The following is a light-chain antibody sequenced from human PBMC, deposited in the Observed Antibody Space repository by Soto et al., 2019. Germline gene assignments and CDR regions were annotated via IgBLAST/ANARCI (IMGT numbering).Light chain of an antibody. J-gene: IGKJ2*01. CDR3: QHYNDWPPKYT. CDR1: QSISSN. V-gene: IGKV3-15*01. CDR2: GAS. Sequence: ETAMTQSPATLSVSPGERAIISCRASQSISSNLAWYQQKPGQAPRLLIYGASTRATDIPTRFSGSGSGTEFTLTISSLQSEDFAFYYCQHYNDWPPKYTFGQGTKLDIK.